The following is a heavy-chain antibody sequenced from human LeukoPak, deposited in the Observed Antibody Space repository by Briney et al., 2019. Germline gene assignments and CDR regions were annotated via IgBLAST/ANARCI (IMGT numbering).Heavy chain of an antibody. V-gene: IGHV3-20*04. D-gene: IGHD6-13*01. J-gene: IGHJ4*02. CDR2: INWNGGST. CDR3: ARDSSWYDREYFDY. CDR1: GFTFDDYG. Sequence: GGSLRLSCAASGFTFDDYGMSWVRQAPGKRLEWVSGINWNGGSTGYADSVKGRFTISRDNAKNSLYLQMNSLRAEDTALYYCARDSSWYDREYFDYWGQGTLVTVSS.